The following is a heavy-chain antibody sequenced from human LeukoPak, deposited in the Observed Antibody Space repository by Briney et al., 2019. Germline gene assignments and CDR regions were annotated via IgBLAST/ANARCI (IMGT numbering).Heavy chain of an antibody. CDR2: IYSGGST. Sequence: PGGSLRLSCAASGFTVSSNYMSWVRQAPGKGPEWVSVIYSGGSTYYADSVKGRFTISRDNSKNTLYLQMNSLRAEDTAVYYCAREKSGYYPRGWFDPWGQGTLVTVSS. D-gene: IGHD3-3*01. CDR3: AREKSGYYPRGWFDP. J-gene: IGHJ5*02. CDR1: GFTVSSNY. V-gene: IGHV3-53*01.